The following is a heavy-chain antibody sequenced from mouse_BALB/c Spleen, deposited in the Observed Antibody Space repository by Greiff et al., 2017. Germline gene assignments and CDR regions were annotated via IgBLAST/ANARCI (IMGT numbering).Heavy chain of an antibody. CDR1: GFAFSSYD. J-gene: IGHJ2*01. V-gene: IGHV5-12-1*01. Sequence: EVMLVESGGGLVKPGGSLKLSCAASGFAFSSYDMSWVRQTPEKRLEWVAYISSGGGSTYYPDTVKGRFTISRDNAKNTLYLQMSSLKSEDTAMYYWARQGMIKGDHWGQGTTLTVSS. CDR3: ARQGMIKGDH. D-gene: IGHD2-10*02. CDR2: ISSGGGST.